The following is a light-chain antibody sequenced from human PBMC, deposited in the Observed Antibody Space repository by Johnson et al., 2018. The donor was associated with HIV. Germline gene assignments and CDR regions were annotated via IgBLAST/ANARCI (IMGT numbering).Light chain of an antibody. V-gene: IGLV1-51*01. Sequence: QSVLTQPPSVSAAPGQKVTISCSGSSSNIGINYVSWFQQLPGTAPKLLIYDNDKRPSGIPDRFSGSKSGTSATLGITGLQTGDEADYYCETWDISLSGYYVFGTGTKLTVL. CDR2: DND. CDR1: SSNIGINY. J-gene: IGLJ1*01. CDR3: ETWDISLSGYYV.